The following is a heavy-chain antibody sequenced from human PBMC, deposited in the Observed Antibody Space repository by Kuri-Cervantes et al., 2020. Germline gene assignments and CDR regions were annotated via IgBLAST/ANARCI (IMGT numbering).Heavy chain of an antibody. CDR2: ISPSNGDT. J-gene: IGHJ4*02. V-gene: IGHV1-18*01. CDR3: ARDRITVSGLDY. CDR1: GYSFTNYG. D-gene: IGHD6-19*01. Sequence: VSVKVSCKASGYSFTNYGVSWVRQAPGQGLEWLGWISPSNGDTNYAQKFQGRVTMTTDTSTSTAYMELTSLRSDDTAVYFCARDRITVSGLDYWGQGTRVTVSS.